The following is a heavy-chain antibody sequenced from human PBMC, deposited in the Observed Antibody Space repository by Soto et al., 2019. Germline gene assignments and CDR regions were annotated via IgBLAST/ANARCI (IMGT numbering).Heavy chain of an antibody. J-gene: IGHJ5*01. V-gene: IGHV3-30*18. Sequence: QVHLVESGGGVVQPGRSLRLSCAASGFTFNTYGMHWVRQAPGKGLEWVTVISYDGSSQNYADSVKGRFTISRDNSKNTLYLQMNSLRAEDTAVYYCAKDRGSGWYNFPAPIDSWGHRTLVTVSS. CDR2: ISYDGSSQ. CDR1: GFTFNTYG. D-gene: IGHD6-19*01. CDR3: AKDRGSGWYNFPAPIDS.